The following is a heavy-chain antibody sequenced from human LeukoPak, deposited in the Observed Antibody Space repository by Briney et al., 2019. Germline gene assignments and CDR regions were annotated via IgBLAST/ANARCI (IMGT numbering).Heavy chain of an antibody. CDR3: AKDREHSGSYRPGPTRYYYGMDV. CDR2: ISGTGGNT. J-gene: IGHJ6*02. V-gene: IGHV3-23*01. CDR1: GFTFSSYA. D-gene: IGHD1-26*01. Sequence: PGGSLRLSCAASGFTFSSYAMSWVRQAPGKGLEWVSGISGTGGNTYYTDSVKGRFTISRDSSKNTLYLQMNSLRAEDTAVFYCAKDREHSGSYRPGPTRYYYGMDVWGQGTTVTVS.